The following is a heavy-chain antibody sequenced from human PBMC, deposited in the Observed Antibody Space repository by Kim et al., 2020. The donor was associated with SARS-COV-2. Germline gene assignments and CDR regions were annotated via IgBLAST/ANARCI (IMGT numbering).Heavy chain of an antibody. V-gene: IGHV3-48*03. D-gene: IGHD3-22*01. Sequence: GRFTSSRDNAKNSLYLQMNSLRAEDTAVYYCARRSNYYDSSGYYYYAFDIWGQGTMVTVSS. CDR3: ARRSNYYDSSGYYYYAFDI. J-gene: IGHJ3*02.